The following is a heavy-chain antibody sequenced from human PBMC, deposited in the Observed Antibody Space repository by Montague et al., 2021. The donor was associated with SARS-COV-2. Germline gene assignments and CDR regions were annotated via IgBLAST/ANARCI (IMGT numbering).Heavy chain of an antibody. CDR1: GGSVSSGTCY. J-gene: IGHJ3*01. D-gene: IGHD3-9*01. V-gene: IGHV4-39*02. CDR3: PRPQPYYDLLTGSPFDV. CDR2: IYYSGKX. Sequence: SETLSLTCTVSGGSVSSGTCYWVWLPPPQGLGLEWIGSIYYSGKXDPTPSLKIRATIFVATSKNYFSLRLTSVAAAATAVYYCPRPQPYYDLLTGSPFDVWGQGTMVTVSS.